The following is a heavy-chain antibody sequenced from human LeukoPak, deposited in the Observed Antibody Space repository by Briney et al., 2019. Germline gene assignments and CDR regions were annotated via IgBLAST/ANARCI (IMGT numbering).Heavy chain of an antibody. CDR1: GFSFSSHS. J-gene: IGHJ4*02. Sequence: PGGSLRLSCAASGFSFSSHSMHWVRQAPGKGLEWVSYISGSSTTIDYADSAKGRFIISRDNAKKSLYLQMNNLRAEDTAVYYCARDQDWAFDYWGQGILVTVSS. V-gene: IGHV3-48*01. CDR3: ARDQDWAFDY. D-gene: IGHD3/OR15-3a*01. CDR2: ISGSSTTI.